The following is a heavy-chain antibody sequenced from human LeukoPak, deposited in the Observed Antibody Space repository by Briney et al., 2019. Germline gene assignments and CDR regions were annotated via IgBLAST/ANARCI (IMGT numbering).Heavy chain of an antibody. CDR2: ISYDGSNK. CDR1: GFTFSSYG. CDR3: AKESAARNYFDY. J-gene: IGHJ4*02. Sequence: PGGSLRLSCAASGFTFSSYGMHWVRQAPGKGLEWVAVISYDGSNKYYADSVKGRFAISRDNSKNTLYLQMNSLRAGDTAVYYCAKESAARNYFDYWGQGTLVTVSS. V-gene: IGHV3-30*18. D-gene: IGHD6-6*01.